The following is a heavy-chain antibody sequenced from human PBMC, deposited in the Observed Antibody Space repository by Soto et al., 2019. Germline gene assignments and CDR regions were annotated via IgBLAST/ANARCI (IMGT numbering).Heavy chain of an antibody. CDR2: ISSSGMTI. CDR1: EFSSRTFS. CDR3: ARMDQLPKNDYRYEMDF. Sequence: SSASAEFSSRTFSMHLIRKTKGKGLEWVAYISSSGMTIYYADSVKGRFTISRDNAENSLYLQMHSLRDEDTAIYFCARMDQLPKNDYRYEMDFLVKGSTVPGSS. J-gene: IGHJ6*01. D-gene: IGHD2-2*01. V-gene: IGHV3-48*02.